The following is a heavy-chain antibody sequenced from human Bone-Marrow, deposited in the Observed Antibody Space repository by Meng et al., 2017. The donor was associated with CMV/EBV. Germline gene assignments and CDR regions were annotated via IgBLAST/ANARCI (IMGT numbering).Heavy chain of an antibody. J-gene: IGHJ6*02. D-gene: IGHD3-22*01. CDR1: GYTFTSYG. CDR2: ISAYNGNT. V-gene: IGHV1-18*01. Sequence: ASVKVSCKASGYTFTSYGISWVRQAPGQGLEWMGWISAYNGNTNYAQKLQGRVTMTTDTSTSTAYMELSSLRSEDTAVYYCAREGYYYDSSGYYVTYYYYGMDVWSQGTTVTGSS. CDR3: AREGYYYDSSGYYVTYYYYGMDV.